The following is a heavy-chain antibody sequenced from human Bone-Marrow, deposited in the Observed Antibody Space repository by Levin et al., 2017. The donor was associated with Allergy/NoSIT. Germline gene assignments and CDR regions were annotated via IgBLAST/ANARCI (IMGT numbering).Heavy chain of an antibody. CDR1: GFTFSSYA. CDR2: ISYDGSNK. D-gene: IGHD1-1*01. Sequence: PGGSLRLSCAASGFTFSSYAMHWVRQAPGKGLEWVAVISYDGSNKYYADSVKGRFTISRDNSKNTLYLQMNSLRAEDTAVYYCAWKDYYYYGMDVWGQGTTVTVSS. J-gene: IGHJ6*02. V-gene: IGHV3-30*04. CDR3: AWKDYYYYGMDV.